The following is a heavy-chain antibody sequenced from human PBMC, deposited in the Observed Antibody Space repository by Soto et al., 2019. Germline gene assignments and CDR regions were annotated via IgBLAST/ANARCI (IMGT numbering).Heavy chain of an antibody. CDR1: GFTFSNYW. J-gene: IGHJ4*02. CDR2: ITGDETST. CDR3: ARGVSGYYGFDY. Sequence: EVQLVESGGGPAQFGGSLRLSCAASGFTFSNYWMHWVRQVPGKGLVWVSRITGDETSTGYADSVKGRFTIFRDNVKKTLYLQMNSLRAEDTAVYYCARGVSGYYGFDYWGQGTLVTVSS. D-gene: IGHD5-12*01. V-gene: IGHV3-74*01.